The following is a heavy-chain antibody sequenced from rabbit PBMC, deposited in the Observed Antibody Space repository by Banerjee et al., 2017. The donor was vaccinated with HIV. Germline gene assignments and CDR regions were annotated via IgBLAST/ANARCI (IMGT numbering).Heavy chain of an antibody. CDR1: GFSFSSSYY. V-gene: IGHV1S40*01. Sequence: QSLEESGGDLVKPGASLTLTCTASGFSFSSSYYMCWVRQAPGKGLEWIACIYAGSSGSTYYASWAKGRFTISKTSSTTVTLQMTSLTAADTATYFCARATMTTYYFNLWGPGTLVTVS. J-gene: IGHJ4*01. CDR3: ARATMTTYYFNL. D-gene: IGHD2-1*01. CDR2: IYAGSSGST.